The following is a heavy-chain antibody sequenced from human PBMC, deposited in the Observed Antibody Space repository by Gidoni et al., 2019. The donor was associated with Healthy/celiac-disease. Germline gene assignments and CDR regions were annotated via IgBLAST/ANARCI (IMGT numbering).Heavy chain of an antibody. D-gene: IGHD2-8*01. CDR2: INPNRGGT. V-gene: IGHV1-2*02. J-gene: IGHJ6*02. CDR3: ARDTIDCTNGGCYGMDV. Sequence: QVQLVQSGAEVKKPGASVKVSCKASGYTFTGYYMPWGRQAPGQGLEWMGWINPNRGGTNYAQKFQGVVTMARDTSISTAYMELGRLRSDDTAVYYCARDTIDCTNGGCYGMDVWGQGTTVTVSS. CDR1: GYTFTGYY.